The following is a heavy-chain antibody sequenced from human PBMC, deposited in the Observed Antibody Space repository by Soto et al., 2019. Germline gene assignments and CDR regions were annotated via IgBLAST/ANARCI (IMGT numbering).Heavy chain of an antibody. D-gene: IGHD4-17*01. CDR3: ARPNPQTTVGDAFDI. V-gene: IGHV3-30-3*01. CDR2: ISYDGSNK. J-gene: IGHJ3*02. Sequence: RGSLRLSCAASGFTFSSYAMHWVRQAPGKGLEWVAVISYDGSNKYYADSVKGRFTISRDNSKNTLYLQMNSLRAEDTAVYYCARPNPQTTVGDAFDIWGQGTMVTVSS. CDR1: GFTFSSYA.